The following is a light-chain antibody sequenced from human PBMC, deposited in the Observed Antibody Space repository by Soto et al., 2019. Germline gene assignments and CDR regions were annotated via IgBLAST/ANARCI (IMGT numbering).Light chain of an antibody. J-gene: IGLJ1*01. Sequence: QSALTQPASVSGSPGQSITISCTGTSSDVGGYNYVSWYQQHPVKAPKLMIYDVTNRPSGVSDRFSGSKSGNTASLTISGLQAEDEADYYCSSYSTSGTHVFGTGTKVTV. CDR3: SSYSTSGTHV. V-gene: IGLV2-14*01. CDR1: SSDVGGYNY. CDR2: DVT.